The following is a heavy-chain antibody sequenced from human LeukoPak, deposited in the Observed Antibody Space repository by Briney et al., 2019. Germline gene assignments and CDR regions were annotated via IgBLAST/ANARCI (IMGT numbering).Heavy chain of an antibody. CDR1: GFTFSSYG. D-gene: IGHD3/OR15-3a*01. J-gene: IGHJ3*02. CDR3: AREWTGAFDI. V-gene: IGHV3-21*01. Sequence: GGSLRLSCAASGFTFSSYGMHWVRQAPGKGLEWVSSISSSSSYIYYADSVKGRFTISRDNAKNSLYLQMNSLRAEDTAVYYCAREWTGAFDIWGQGTMVTVSS. CDR2: ISSSSSYI.